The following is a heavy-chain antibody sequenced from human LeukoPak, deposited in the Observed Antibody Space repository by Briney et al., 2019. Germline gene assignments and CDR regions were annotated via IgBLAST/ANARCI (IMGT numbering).Heavy chain of an antibody. Sequence: SETLSLTCTVSGGSISSSYYWGWIRPTPGKGLEWIGSIYYSGSTYYNPSLKSRVTISVDTSKSQFSLKLSSVTAADTAVYYCASELRGYYYYMDVWGKGTTVTISS. CDR2: IYYSGST. D-gene: IGHD1-1*01. CDR3: ASELRGYYYYMDV. J-gene: IGHJ6*03. V-gene: IGHV4-39*01. CDR1: GGSISSSYY.